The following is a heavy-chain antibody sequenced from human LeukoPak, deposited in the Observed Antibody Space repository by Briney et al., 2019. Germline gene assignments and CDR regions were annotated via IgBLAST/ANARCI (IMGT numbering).Heavy chain of an antibody. CDR3: ARDQYYDVSTYYEIDY. CDR1: GASSSSSTYY. Sequence: PSETLSLTCTVSGASSSSSTYYWGWIRQPPGKGLEWIGSASYSGNTYYNPSLKSRVTILVDTSKNQFSLKMTSVTAADTAVYYCARDQYYDVSTYYEIDYWGQGTLVTVSS. V-gene: IGHV4-39*07. CDR2: ASYSGNT. J-gene: IGHJ4*02. D-gene: IGHD3-22*01.